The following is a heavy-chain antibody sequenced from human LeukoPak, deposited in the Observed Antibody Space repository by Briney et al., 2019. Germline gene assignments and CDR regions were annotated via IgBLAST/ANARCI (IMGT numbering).Heavy chain of an antibody. V-gene: IGHV4-59*01. CDR2: IYYSGST. CDR1: GGSISSYY. D-gene: IGHD5-24*01. Sequence: TSETLSLTCTVSGGSISSYYWSWIRQPPGKGLEWIGYIYYSGSTNYNPSLKSRVTISVDTSKNQFSLKLSSVTAAETAVYYCAREGRYRYGYNEYHSYMDIWGEGTTVTVSS. J-gene: IGHJ6*03. CDR3: AREGRYRYGYNEYHSYMDI.